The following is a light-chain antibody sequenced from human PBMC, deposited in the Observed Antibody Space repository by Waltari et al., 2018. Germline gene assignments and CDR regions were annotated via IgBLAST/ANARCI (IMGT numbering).Light chain of an antibody. J-gene: IGKJ2*01. Sequence: DIQMTQSPSSLSASVGDRVTITCQASQYISIYLNWYQQKPGKAPKLLIYAASSLQSGGPSRFSGSGSGTDFTLTISSLQSEDFATYYCQQSYSTPRTFGQGTILEIK. CDR2: AAS. CDR1: QYISIY. V-gene: IGKV1-39*01. CDR3: QQSYSTPRT.